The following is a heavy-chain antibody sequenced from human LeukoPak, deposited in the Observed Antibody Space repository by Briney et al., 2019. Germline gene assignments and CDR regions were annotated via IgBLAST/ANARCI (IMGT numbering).Heavy chain of an antibody. CDR3: AKTGPAMVRGVSWNFDY. Sequence: PGGSLRLSCAASGFTFSSYAMSWVRQAPGKGLEWVSAISGSGGSTYYADSVKGRFTISRDNSKNTLYLKMNSLRAEDTAVYYCAKTGPAMVRGVSWNFDYWGQGTLVTVSS. D-gene: IGHD3-10*01. J-gene: IGHJ4*02. CDR2: ISGSGGST. V-gene: IGHV3-23*01. CDR1: GFTFSSYA.